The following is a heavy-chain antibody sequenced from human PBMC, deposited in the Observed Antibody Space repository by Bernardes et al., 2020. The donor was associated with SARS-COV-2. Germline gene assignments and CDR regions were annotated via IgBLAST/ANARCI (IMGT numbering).Heavy chain of an antibody. V-gene: IGHV3-21*01. J-gene: IGHJ3*02. D-gene: IGHD5-18*01. CDR2: ISFSSSHI. Sequence: GGSLRLSCVASGFTFSSNSMHWVRQAPGKGLEWVSSISFSSSHIYYADSLKGRFTISRDNAKNSLYLQLNSLTAEDTAVYYCARFGGYYHGSAFDIWGQGTMVAVSS. CDR3: ARFGGYYHGSAFDI. CDR1: GFTFSSNS.